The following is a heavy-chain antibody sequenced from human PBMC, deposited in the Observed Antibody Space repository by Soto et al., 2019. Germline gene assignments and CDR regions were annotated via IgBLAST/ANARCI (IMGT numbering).Heavy chain of an antibody. CDR3: ARVHYQRRCFGELSH. J-gene: IGHJ4*02. CDR1: GFTFSSYA. Sequence: QVQLVESGGGVVQPGRSLRLSCAASGFTFSSYAMHWVRQAPGKGLEWVAVIWYDGSDKSYADSVKGRFAISRDNSKTTLLLQMNSLRVEDTAAYYCARVHYQRRCFGELSHWGQGTLVTVSS. V-gene: IGHV3-33*01. CDR2: IWYDGSDK. D-gene: IGHD3-10*01.